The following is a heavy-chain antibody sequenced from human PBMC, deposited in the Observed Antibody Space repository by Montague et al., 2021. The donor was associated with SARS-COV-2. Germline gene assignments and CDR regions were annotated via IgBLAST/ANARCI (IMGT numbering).Heavy chain of an antibody. V-gene: IGHV4-59*01. CDR1: GGSLSSYY. D-gene: IGHD6-25*01. CDR3: ARGSKRSHYFDY. J-gene: IGHJ4*02. Sequence: SETLSLTCNVSGGSLSSYYWSWIRQPPGKGLEWIGYVYYNGNTNYNPSLKSRIILSVDTSKNHFSLKVSSVTAADTAVYYCARGSKRSHYFDYWGQGTLVTVPS. CDR2: VYYNGNT.